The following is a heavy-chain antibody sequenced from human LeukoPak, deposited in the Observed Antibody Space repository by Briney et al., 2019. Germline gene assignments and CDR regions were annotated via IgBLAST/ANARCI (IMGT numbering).Heavy chain of an antibody. CDR3: ARGISIVGATYYYYYMDV. Sequence: GASVKVSCKASGYTFTGYYMHWVRQAPGQGLEWMGWINPNSGGTNYAQKFQGRVTMTRDTSISTAYMELSRLRSDDTTVYYCARGISIVGATYYYYYMDVWGKGTTVTVSS. V-gene: IGHV1-2*02. D-gene: IGHD3-22*01. CDR1: GYTFTGYY. CDR2: INPNSGGT. J-gene: IGHJ6*03.